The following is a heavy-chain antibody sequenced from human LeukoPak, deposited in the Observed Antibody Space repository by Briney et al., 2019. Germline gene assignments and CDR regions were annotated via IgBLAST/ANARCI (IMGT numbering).Heavy chain of an antibody. CDR2: ISGSGGST. V-gene: IGHV3-23*01. CDR3: AKGYYYGSGSYSTFDY. D-gene: IGHD3-10*01. CDR1: GFTFSSHA. Sequence: GGSMRLSCAASGFTFSSHALSWLRQAPGKGLEWVSTISGSGGSTYYADSVKGRFTISRDNSKNTLYVQMSSLRADDTAVYYCAKGYYYGSGSYSTFDYWGQGTLVTVSS. J-gene: IGHJ4*02.